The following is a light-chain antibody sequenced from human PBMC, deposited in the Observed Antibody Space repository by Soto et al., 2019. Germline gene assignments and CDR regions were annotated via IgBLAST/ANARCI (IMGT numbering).Light chain of an antibody. J-gene: IGKJ1*01. Sequence: DIQMTQSPSSLSASVGDRVTIACRASQGISNYLAWIQQKPGKVPKLLIFAASALQSGVPSRFSGSGSGTDFTLTIGSLQPEDVATYYCQTYDTAPAWAFGQGTRVEIK. CDR2: AAS. CDR3: QTYDTAPAWA. V-gene: IGKV1-27*01. CDR1: QGISNY.